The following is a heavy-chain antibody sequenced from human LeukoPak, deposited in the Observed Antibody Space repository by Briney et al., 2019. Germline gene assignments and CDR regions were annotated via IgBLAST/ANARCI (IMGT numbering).Heavy chain of an antibody. CDR2: ISYDGSKT. V-gene: IGHV3-30*03. J-gene: IGHJ3*02. CDR3: ARVWPPGIAAAGPRRGNAFDI. Sequence: GRSLRLSCAASGFIFSNYGIHWVRQAPGKGLEWVAIISYDGSKTYYADSVKGRFTISRDNAKNSLYLQMNSLRAEDTAVYYCARVWPPGIAAAGPRRGNAFDIWGQGTMVTVSS. CDR1: GFIFSNYG. D-gene: IGHD6-13*01.